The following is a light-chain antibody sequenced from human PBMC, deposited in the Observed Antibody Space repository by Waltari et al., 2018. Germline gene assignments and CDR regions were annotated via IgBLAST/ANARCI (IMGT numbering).Light chain of an antibody. CDR3: QQYNGYFTWT. V-gene: IGKV1-5*01. CDR1: QNIRDF. Sequence: DVQMTQSPSTLSASVGDRVTITCRASQNIRDFLAWYQQRPGNAPSLLIFRASTLQTGVPARFSGSGSGTEFTLTSSSLQPDDFATYFCQQYNGYFTWTFGEGTKVEIK. CDR2: RAS. J-gene: IGKJ1*01.